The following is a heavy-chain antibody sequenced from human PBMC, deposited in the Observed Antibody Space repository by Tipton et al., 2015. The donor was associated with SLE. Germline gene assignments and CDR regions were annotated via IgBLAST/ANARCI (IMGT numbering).Heavy chain of an antibody. Sequence: TLSLTCTVSGYSISSGYYWGWIRQPPGKGLEWIGSIYHSGSTYYNPSLKSRVTISVDTSKNQFSLKLSSVTAADTAVYYCARGKEYQAVGAKGYWFDPWGQGTLVTVSS. V-gene: IGHV4-38-2*02. CDR3: ARGKEYQAVGAKGYWFDP. CDR1: GYSISSGYY. J-gene: IGHJ5*02. CDR2: IYHSGST. D-gene: IGHD1-26*01.